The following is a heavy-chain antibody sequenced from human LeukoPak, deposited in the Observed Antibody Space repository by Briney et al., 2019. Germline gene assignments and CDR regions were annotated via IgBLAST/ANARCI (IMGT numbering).Heavy chain of an antibody. Sequence: GGSLRLSCAASGFTFSSYAMHWVRQAPGKGLEWVAVISYDGSNKYYADSVKGRFTISRDNSKNTLYLQMNSLRAEDTAVYYCARRSPGGSYYFDYWGQGTLVTVSS. J-gene: IGHJ4*02. V-gene: IGHV3-30-3*01. D-gene: IGHD3-16*01. CDR3: ARRSPGGSYYFDY. CDR2: ISYDGSNK. CDR1: GFTFSSYA.